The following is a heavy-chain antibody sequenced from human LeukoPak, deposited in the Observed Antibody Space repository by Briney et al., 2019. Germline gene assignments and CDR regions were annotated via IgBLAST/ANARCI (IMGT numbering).Heavy chain of an antibody. Sequence: SETLSFTCTVSGVSISSYYWSWIRQPAGKGLEWIGRVYNIERANYNPSLKSRATFSEDTSKNHFSLSLSAVTAADTAVYYCASPGPYYSETSGYLVFWGQGILVTVSS. CDR3: ASPGPYYSETSGYLVF. J-gene: IGHJ4*02. CDR2: VYNIERA. V-gene: IGHV4-4*07. CDR1: GVSISSYY. D-gene: IGHD3-22*01.